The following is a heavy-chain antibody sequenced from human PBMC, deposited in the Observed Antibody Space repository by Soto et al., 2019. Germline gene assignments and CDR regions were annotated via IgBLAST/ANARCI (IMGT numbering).Heavy chain of an antibody. Sequence: QLQLQESGSGLVQPSQTLSLTCTASGGSISTYDYSWSWIRQPPGGGLEWIGSVYHTGKTYFIPSLKSRVTMSLDKSKNQFSLNLTSVTAADTALYYCARERTIFGIATGDGMDVWGQGTTVTVSS. CDR3: ARERTIFGIATGDGMDV. CDR1: GGSISTYDYS. J-gene: IGHJ6*02. CDR2: VYHTGKT. D-gene: IGHD3-3*01. V-gene: IGHV4-30-2*01.